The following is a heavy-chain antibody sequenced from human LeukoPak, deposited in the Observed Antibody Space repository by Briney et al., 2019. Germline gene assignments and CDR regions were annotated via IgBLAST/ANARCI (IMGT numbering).Heavy chain of an antibody. Sequence: GGSLRLSCAASGFIVSSNYMSWVRQAPGKGLEWVSIIYSGGDTTYADSVKGRFTISRDNSKNTLSLQMNSLRAEDTGVYYCAGQLGHSGHSYWGQGTLVTVSS. V-gene: IGHV3-66*04. D-gene: IGHD3-22*01. CDR3: AGQLGHSGHSY. J-gene: IGHJ4*02. CDR2: IYSGGDT. CDR1: GFIVSSNY.